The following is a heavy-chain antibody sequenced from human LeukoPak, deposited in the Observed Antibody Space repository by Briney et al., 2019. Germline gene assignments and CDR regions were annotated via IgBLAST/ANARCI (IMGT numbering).Heavy chain of an antibody. CDR2: IYYSGST. CDR1: GGSISSYY. CDR3: ASYYYDSSGYYFLGY. D-gene: IGHD3-22*01. V-gene: IGHV4-59*01. J-gene: IGHJ4*02. Sequence: PSETLSLTCTVAGGSISSYYWSWIRQPPGKGLEWIGYIYYSGSTNYNPSRKSRVTISVDTSKNQFSLKLSSVTAADTAVYYCASYYYDSSGYYFLGYWGQGTLVTVSS.